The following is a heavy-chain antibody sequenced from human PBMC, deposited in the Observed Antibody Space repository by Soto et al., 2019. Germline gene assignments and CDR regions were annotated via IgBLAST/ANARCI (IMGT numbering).Heavy chain of an antibody. CDR3: ARGSYSSSYPFDY. CDR1: GGSISSGDYC. D-gene: IGHD6-13*01. CDR2: IYYSGST. J-gene: IGHJ4*02. V-gene: IGHV4-61*08. Sequence: SETLSLTCTVSGGSISSGDYCWSWIRQPPGKGLEWIGYIYYSGSTYYNPSLKSRVTISVDTSKNQFSLKLSSVTAADTAVYYCARGSYSSSYPFDYWGQGTLVTVS.